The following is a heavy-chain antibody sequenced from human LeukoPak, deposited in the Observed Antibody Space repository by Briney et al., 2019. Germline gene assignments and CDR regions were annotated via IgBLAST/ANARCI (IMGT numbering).Heavy chain of an antibody. CDR2: ISSSSYI. J-gene: IGHJ4*02. D-gene: IGHD1-26*01. V-gene: IGHV3-21*01. CDR1: GFTFSSYS. CDR3: ARDLLVGATYR. Sequence: GGSLRLSCAASGFTFSSYSMNWVRQAPGKGLEWVSSISSSSYIYYADSVKGRFTISRDNAKNSLYLQMNSLRAEDTAVYYCARDLLVGATYRWGQGTLVTVSS.